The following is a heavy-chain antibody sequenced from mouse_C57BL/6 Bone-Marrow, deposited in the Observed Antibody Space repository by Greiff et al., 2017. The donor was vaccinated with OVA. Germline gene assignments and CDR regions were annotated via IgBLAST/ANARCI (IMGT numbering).Heavy chain of an antibody. J-gene: IGHJ3*01. CDR3: ARFYGNGAY. V-gene: IGHV2-2*01. CDR2: IWSGGST. Sequence: QVQLKESGPGLVQPSQSLSITCTVSGFSLTSYGVHWVRQSPGKGLEWLGVIWSGGSTDYNAAFISRLSISKDNSKSQVFFKMNSLQADDTAIYYCARFYGNGAYWGQGTLVTVSA. CDR1: GFSLTSYG. D-gene: IGHD2-1*01.